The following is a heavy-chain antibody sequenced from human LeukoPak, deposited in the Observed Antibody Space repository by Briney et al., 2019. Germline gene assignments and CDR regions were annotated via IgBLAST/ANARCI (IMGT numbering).Heavy chain of an antibody. D-gene: IGHD4-17*01. CDR1: GFTFSSYA. CDR3: AKCPYGDYFDWFDP. V-gene: IGHV3-23*01. J-gene: IGHJ5*02. CDR2: ISGSGGST. Sequence: PGASLRLSCAACGFTFSSYAMSWVRQAPGKALEWVSAISGSGGSTYYAASVKGRFTISRDNSKNTLYLQMNSLRAEDTAVYYCAKCPYGDYFDWFDPWGQGTLVTVSS.